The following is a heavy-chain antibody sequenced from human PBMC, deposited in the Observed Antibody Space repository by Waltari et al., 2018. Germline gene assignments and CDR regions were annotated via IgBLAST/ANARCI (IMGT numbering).Heavy chain of an antibody. CDR3: ARSDEYSSSPPIF. J-gene: IGHJ4*02. CDR2: ISSSSSNI. Sequence: EVQLVESGGGLVQPGGSLRLSCAASGFTFSSYSMNWVRQAPGKGLEWVSYISSSSSNIYYADSVKGRVTSSRDNAKNSLYLQMNSLRAEDTAVYYWARSDEYSSSPPIFWGQGTLVTVSS. CDR1: GFTFSSYS. V-gene: IGHV3-48*01. D-gene: IGHD6-6*01.